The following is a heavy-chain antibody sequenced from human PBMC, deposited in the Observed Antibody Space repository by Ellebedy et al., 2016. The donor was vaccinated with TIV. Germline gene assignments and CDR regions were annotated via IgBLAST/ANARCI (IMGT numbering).Heavy chain of an antibody. CDR2: IYHSGST. V-gene: IGHV4-4*02. CDR1: GGSITSNNG. Sequence: SETLSLTXAVSGGSITSNNGWCWVRQPPGKGRVWIGEIYHSGSTNYNPSLKSRVTMSIDESKNQFSLKLSSVNAADTAVYYCARDGHWKLDYWGQGTLVTVSS. J-gene: IGHJ4*02. D-gene: IGHD1-1*01. CDR3: ARDGHWKLDY.